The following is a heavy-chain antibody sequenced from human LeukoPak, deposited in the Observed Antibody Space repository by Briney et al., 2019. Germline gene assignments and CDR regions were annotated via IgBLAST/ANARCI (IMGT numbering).Heavy chain of an antibody. CDR3: AKNNGWFHLAQ. D-gene: IGHD6-19*01. CDR1: GFNFRDHW. J-gene: IGHJ4*02. Sequence: PGGSLRLSCAVSGFNFRDHWMDWVRQAPGKGLEWVGHIKTDGSETYYVDSLKGRSSISRDNTNNALYLQMNSLRVEDTAVYYCAKNNGWFHLAQWGQGTLVTVSS. CDR2: IKTDGSET. V-gene: IGHV3-7*03.